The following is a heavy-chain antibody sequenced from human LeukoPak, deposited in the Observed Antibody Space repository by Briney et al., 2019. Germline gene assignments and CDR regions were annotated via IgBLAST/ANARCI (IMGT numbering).Heavy chain of an antibody. CDR2: IYYSGST. CDR1: GGSISSSSYY. D-gene: IGHD3-22*01. CDR3: ARAPMIVVGGRYYYFGMDV. Sequence: SETLSLTCTVSGGSISSSSYYWGWIRQPPGKGLEWIGSIYYSGSTYYNPSLKSRVTISVDRSKNQFSLKLSSVTAADTAVYYCARAPMIVVGGRYYYFGMDVWGQGTTVTVSS. J-gene: IGHJ6*02. V-gene: IGHV4-39*07.